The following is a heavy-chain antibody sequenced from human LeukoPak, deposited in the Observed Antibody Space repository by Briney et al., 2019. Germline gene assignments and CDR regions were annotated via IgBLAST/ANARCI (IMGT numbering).Heavy chain of an antibody. CDR1: GGSISSYY. D-gene: IGHD5-18*01. Sequence: SETLSLTCTVSGGSISSYYWSWIRQPPGKGLEWIGYIHYSGSTNYNPSLKSRVTISVDTSKNQFSLKLSSVTAADTAVYYCARDPGYSYGYNYYYYGMDVWGQGTTVTVSS. J-gene: IGHJ6*02. CDR2: IHYSGST. V-gene: IGHV4-59*01. CDR3: ARDPGYSYGYNYYYYGMDV.